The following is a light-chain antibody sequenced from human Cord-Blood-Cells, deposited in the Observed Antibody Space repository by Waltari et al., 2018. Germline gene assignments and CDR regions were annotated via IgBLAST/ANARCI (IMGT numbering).Light chain of an antibody. CDR3: QQYDNLSIT. Sequence: DIQMTQSPSSLSASVGDRVTITCQASQDSSNYLNWYQQKPGKAPKLLIYDASNLETGVPSRFSGSGSGTDFTFTISSLQPEDIATYYCQQYDNLSITFGQGTRLEIK. CDR1: QDSSNY. V-gene: IGKV1-33*01. J-gene: IGKJ5*01. CDR2: DAS.